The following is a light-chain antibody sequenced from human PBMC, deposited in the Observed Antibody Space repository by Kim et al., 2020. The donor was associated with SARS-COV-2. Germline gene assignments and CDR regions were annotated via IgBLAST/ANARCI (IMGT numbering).Light chain of an antibody. Sequence: SVTCSCPGDTYNVANPYVCGYQQLPGAAPKLLIYGNPRRPSGVPDRFSGSKSGTSASLAISELRPEDEAYYYCAAWDASLSARLFGGGTQLTVL. CDR3: AAWDASLSARL. CDR2: GNP. V-gene: IGLV1-47*02. CDR1: TYNVANPY. J-gene: IGLJ2*01.